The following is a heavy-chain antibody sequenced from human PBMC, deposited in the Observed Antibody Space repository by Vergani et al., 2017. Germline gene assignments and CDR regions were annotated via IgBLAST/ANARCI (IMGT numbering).Heavy chain of an antibody. J-gene: IGHJ4*02. CDR1: GFTFSSYA. CDR3: AKDLGLPRVFFDY. Sequence: EVQLLVSGGGLVQPGGSLRLSCAASGFTFSSYAMSWVRQAPGKGLEWVSSISGSGSNTYYADSVKGRFTISRDNSKNTLSLQMNSLRADDTAVYYCAKDLGLPRVFFDYWGQGTLVTVSS. CDR2: ISGSGSNT. V-gene: IGHV3-23*01.